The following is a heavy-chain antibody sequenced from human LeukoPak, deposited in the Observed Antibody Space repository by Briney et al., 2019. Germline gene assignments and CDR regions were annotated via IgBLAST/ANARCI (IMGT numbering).Heavy chain of an antibody. J-gene: IGHJ4*02. Sequence: PSETLSLTCAVYGGSFSGYYWSWIRQPPGKGLEWIGEINHSGSTNYNPSLKSRVTISVDTSKNQFSLKLSSVTAADTAVYYCARRAHYYDSSGLFGYWGQGTLVTVSS. CDR2: INHSGST. D-gene: IGHD3-22*01. V-gene: IGHV4-34*01. CDR3: ARRAHYYDSSGLFGY. CDR1: GGSFSGYY.